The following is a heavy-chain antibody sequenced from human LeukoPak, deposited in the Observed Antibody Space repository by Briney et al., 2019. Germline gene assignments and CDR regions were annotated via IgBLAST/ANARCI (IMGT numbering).Heavy chain of an antibody. CDR2: IYYSGST. Sequence: PSETLSLTCTVSGGSIRGYYWSWIWQPPGKGLEWIGYIYYSGSTSYNPSLKSRVTISLDTSKNQFSLKLSSVTAADRAVYYCARDRGQDYSGNSDAFDIWGQGTMVTVSS. CDR1: GGSIRGYY. CDR3: ARDRGQDYSGNSDAFDI. J-gene: IGHJ3*02. D-gene: IGHD4-23*01. V-gene: IGHV4-59*01.